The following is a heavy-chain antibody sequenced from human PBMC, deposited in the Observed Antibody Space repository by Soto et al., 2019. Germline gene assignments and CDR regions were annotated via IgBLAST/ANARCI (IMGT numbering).Heavy chain of an antibody. J-gene: IGHJ5*02. CDR3: ARDRYSSSGWFDP. Sequence: SQTFSHTCDISGDQVSIFSAALNWLSQWPAEGLRWLGTTFYMSRSFNNYAESVKSRITINTDTSKNDFSLQLKSVPPEDTSVYYCARDRYSSSGWFDPWGQGTPVTVSS. D-gene: IGHD6-6*01. V-gene: IGHV6-1*01. CDR2: TFYMSRSFN. CDR1: GDQVSIFSAA.